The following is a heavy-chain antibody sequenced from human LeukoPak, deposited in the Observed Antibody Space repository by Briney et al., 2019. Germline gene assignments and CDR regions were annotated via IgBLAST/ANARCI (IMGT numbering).Heavy chain of an antibody. CDR2: LTDDGSVN. Sequence: GGSLRLSCAASGFIFTDYWMAWIRQAPGKGLEWVASLTDDGSVNYYEDSVKGRFTISRDNAEKSLFLQMNSLRDEDTAIYYCADPDWAWGQGTMVTVSS. CDR3: ADPDWA. D-gene: IGHD3/OR15-3a*01. J-gene: IGHJ3*01. V-gene: IGHV3-7*01. CDR1: GFIFTDYW.